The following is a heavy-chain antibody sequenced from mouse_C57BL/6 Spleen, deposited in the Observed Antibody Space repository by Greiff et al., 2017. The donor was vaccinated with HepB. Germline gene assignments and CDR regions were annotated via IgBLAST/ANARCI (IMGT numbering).Heavy chain of an antibody. J-gene: IGHJ2*01. D-gene: IGHD2-1*01. V-gene: IGHV1-80*01. CDR1: GYAFSSYW. CDR3: ATIYYGNPFDY. CDR2: IYPGDGDT. Sequence: VQLQQSGAELVKPGASVKISCKASGYAFSSYWMNWVKQRPGKGLEWIGQIYPGDGDTNYNGKFKGKATLTADKSSSTSYMQLSSLTSEDSAVYCWATIYYGNPFDYWGQGTTLTVSS.